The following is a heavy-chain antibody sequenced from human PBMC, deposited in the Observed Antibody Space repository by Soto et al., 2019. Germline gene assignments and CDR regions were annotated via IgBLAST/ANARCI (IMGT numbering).Heavy chain of an antibody. CDR3: ARDKITGLFDY. V-gene: IGHV4-39*02. Sequence: SETLSLTCSVSGGSISSKSYSWGWIRQPPGKGLEWIGTFYYSENTYYNPSLKSRVTISVDTPKNQFSLKLTSVTAADTAVYYCARDKITGLFDYWGQGTLVTVSS. D-gene: IGHD2-8*02. CDR2: FYYSENT. J-gene: IGHJ4*02. CDR1: GGSISSKSYS.